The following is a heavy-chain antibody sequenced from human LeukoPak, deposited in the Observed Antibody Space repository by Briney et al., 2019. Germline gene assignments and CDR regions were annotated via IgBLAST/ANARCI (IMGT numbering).Heavy chain of an antibody. CDR1: GFIFSSYT. V-gene: IGHV3-23*01. CDR2: VTTNGDNT. Sequence: PGGSLRLSCVASGFIFSSYTMSWVRQAPGKGLEWVSLVTTNGDNTYYADSVKGRFTISRDNSKNTLYLQMNSLRAEDTAVYYCAKDYPTMIVVVPDAFDIWGQGTMVTVSS. D-gene: IGHD3-22*01. CDR3: AKDYPTMIVVVPDAFDI. J-gene: IGHJ3*02.